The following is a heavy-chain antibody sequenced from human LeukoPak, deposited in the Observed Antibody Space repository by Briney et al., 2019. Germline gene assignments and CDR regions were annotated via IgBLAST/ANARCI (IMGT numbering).Heavy chain of an antibody. CDR2: INPNSGGT. CDR1: GYTFTGYY. D-gene: IGHD2-2*01. J-gene: IGHJ6*03. CDR3: ASCSSTSCKNYYYYYMDV. V-gene: IGHV1-2*02. Sequence: GSSVKVSCKASGYTFTGYYMHWVRQAPGQGLEWMGWINPNSGGTNYAQKFQGRVTMTRDTSISTAYMELSRLRSDDTAVYYCASCSSTSCKNYYYYYMDVWGKGTTVTVSS.